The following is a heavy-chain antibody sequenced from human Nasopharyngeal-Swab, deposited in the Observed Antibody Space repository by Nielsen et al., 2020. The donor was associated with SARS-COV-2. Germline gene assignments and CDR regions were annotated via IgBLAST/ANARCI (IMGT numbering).Heavy chain of an antibody. D-gene: IGHD2-15*01. CDR3: ARGSDIVVVVAATRGYYFDY. Sequence: SETLSLTCAVYGGSFSNYYWSWIRQPPGKGLEWIGEINHSGSTNYNPSLKSRVTISVDTSKNQFSLKLSSVTAADTAVYYCARGSDIVVVVAATRGYYFDYWGQGTLVTVSS. V-gene: IGHV4-34*01. CDR1: GGSFSNYY. CDR2: INHSGST. J-gene: IGHJ4*02.